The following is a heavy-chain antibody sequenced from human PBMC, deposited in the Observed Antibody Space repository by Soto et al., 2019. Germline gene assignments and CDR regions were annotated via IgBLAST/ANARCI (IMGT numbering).Heavy chain of an antibody. V-gene: IGHV4-31*03. CDR3: AREGGSGYDQGYYYYGMDV. CDR2: IYYSGST. J-gene: IGHJ6*02. Sequence: PSETVSLTCTVSGGSISSGGYYWSWIRQHPGKGLEWIGYIYYSGSTYYNPSLKSRVTISVDTSKNQFSLRLSSVTAADTAVYYCAREGGSGYDQGYYYYGMDVWGQGTTVTVSS. D-gene: IGHD5-12*01. CDR1: GGSISSGGYY.